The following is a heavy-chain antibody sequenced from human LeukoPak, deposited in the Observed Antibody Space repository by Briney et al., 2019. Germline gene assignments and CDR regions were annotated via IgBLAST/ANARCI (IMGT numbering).Heavy chain of an antibody. CDR1: GGSISNYY. D-gene: IGHD6-13*01. CDR3: ARGVAAAGTVSEY. J-gene: IGHJ4*02. Sequence: KPSETLSLTCTVSGGSISNYYWSWIRQPAGKGLEWIGRIYTSGSTNYNPSLKSRVTISVDTSKNQFSLRLSSVTAADTAVYYCARGVAAAGTVSEYWGQGTLVTVSS. V-gene: IGHV4-4*07. CDR2: IYTSGST.